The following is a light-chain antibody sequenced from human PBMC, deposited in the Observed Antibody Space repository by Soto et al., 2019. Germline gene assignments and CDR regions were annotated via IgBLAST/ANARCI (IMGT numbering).Light chain of an antibody. J-gene: IGKJ1*01. CDR2: KAS. CDR1: QSISNW. V-gene: IGKV1-5*03. Sequence: MLMNQSPSTLSASVGDRVTITRLASQSISNWLAWYQQKPGKAPKLLIYKASSLESGVPSRFSGSGSGTEFTLTISSLQPDDFATYYCQQYNSYSQTFGQGTKVDIK. CDR3: QQYNSYSQT.